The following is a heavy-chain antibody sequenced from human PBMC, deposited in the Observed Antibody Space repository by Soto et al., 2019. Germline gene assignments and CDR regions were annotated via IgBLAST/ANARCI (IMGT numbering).Heavy chain of an antibody. CDR1: GGSVSSESHY. V-gene: IGHV4-61*01. J-gene: IGHJ6*02. D-gene: IGHD3-3*01. Sequence: SETLSLTCTVSGGSVSSESHYWSWIRQPPGKGLEWIGYIYYSGSTNYNPSLKSRVTISVDTSKNQFSLKLSSVTAADTAVYYCARSTYYDFWSGIYGMDVWGQGTTVTVSS. CDR2: IYYSGST. CDR3: ARSTYYDFWSGIYGMDV.